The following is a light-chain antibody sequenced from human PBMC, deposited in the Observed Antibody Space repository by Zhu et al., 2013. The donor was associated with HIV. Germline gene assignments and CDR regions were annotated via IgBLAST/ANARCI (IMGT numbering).Light chain of an antibody. CDR1: QSVSSSY. Sequence: DIVLTQSPGTLSLSPGERATLSCRASQSVSSSYLAWYQQRPGQAPRLLIYDASNRAPGIPARFSGSGSGTEFTLTISSLQPDDFATYYCQQYNSYSGTFGQGTKVEIK. J-gene: IGKJ1*01. CDR3: QQYNSYSGT. V-gene: IGKV3-20*01. CDR2: DAS.